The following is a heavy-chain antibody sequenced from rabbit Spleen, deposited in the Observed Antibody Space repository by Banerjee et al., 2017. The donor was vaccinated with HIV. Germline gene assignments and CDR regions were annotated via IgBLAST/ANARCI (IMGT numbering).Heavy chain of an antibody. CDR2: IDPVFGIT. D-gene: IGHD5-1*01. J-gene: IGHJ4*01. CDR3: ARDLVGVIGWNFYL. V-gene: IGHV1S39*01. Sequence: QEQVKESGGGLVQPGGSLKLSCKASGFTLSSYYMNWVRQAPGKGLEWIGYIDPVFGITYYANWVNGRFSISRTSSTTVTLRMTSLTAADRAAYFCARDLVGVIGWNFYLWGPGTLVTVS. CDR1: GFTLSSYYM.